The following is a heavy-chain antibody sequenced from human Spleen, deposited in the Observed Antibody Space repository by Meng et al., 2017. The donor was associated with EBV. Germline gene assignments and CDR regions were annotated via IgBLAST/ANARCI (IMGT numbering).Heavy chain of an antibody. V-gene: IGHV1-8*01. CDR1: GYTFTDYS. CDR3: ARAWLRSQPLLLTY. Sequence: QVQLVQSGADVKKXXASVKVSXKASGYTFTDYSINWVRQATGQGLEWMGWMNPNSGDTGYAQKFQGRVTMTRDTSINTAYLEVSSLRSDDAAVYYCARAWLRSQPLLLTYWGQGTLVTVSS. J-gene: IGHJ4*02. CDR2: MNPNSGDT. D-gene: IGHD3-9*01.